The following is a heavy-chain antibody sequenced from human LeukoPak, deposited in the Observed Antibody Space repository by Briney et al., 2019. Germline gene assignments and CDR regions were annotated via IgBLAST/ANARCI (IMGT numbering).Heavy chain of an antibody. CDR2: MSNSGENT. V-gene: IGHV3-30*18. Sequence: GGSLRLSCAAYGFTFSSYWMSWVRQTPGKGLEWVGTMSNSGENTFYGEAVKGRFTISRDNSQNTLYLQMNSLRPEDTAVYYCAKGGASVTRYVDYWGQGTLVTVSS. D-gene: IGHD4-17*01. CDR3: AKGGASVTRYVDY. CDR1: GFTFSSYW. J-gene: IGHJ4*02.